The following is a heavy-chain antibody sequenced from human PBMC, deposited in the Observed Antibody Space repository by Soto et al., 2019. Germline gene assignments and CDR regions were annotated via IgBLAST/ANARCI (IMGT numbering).Heavy chain of an antibody. V-gene: IGHV3-53*01. CDR1: GFTVSSNY. CDR3: ARDRLLGYYYYGMDV. D-gene: IGHD6-25*01. J-gene: IGHJ6*02. Sequence: GGSLRLSCAASGFTVSSNYMSWVRQAPGKGLEWVSVIYSGGSTYYADSVKGRFTISRDNSKNTLYLQMNSLRAEDTAVYYCARDRLLGYYYYGMDVWGQGTTVTVSS. CDR2: IYSGGST.